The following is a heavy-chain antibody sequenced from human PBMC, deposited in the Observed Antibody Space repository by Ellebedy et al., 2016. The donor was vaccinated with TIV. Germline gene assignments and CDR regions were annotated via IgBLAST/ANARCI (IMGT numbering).Heavy chain of an antibody. CDR2: ISSSSSYT. J-gene: IGHJ2*01. CDR3: ARPQDYGDYVSWYFDL. D-gene: IGHD4-17*01. V-gene: IGHV3-11*06. Sequence: GESLKISCAASGFTFSDYYMSWIRQAPGKGLEWVSYISSSSSYTNYADSVKGRFTISRDNAKNSLYLQMNSLRAEDTAVYYCARPQDYGDYVSWYFDLWGRGTLVTVSS. CDR1: GFTFSDYY.